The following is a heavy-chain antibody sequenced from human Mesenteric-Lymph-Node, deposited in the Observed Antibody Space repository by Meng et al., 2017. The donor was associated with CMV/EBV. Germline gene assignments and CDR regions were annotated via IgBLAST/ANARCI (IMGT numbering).Heavy chain of an antibody. CDR2: IYYSGIT. CDR3: ARRESCSTTTCYTWFDP. J-gene: IGHJ5*02. D-gene: IGHD2-2*02. V-gene: IGHV4-39*01. CDR1: SISSSSYV. Sequence: SISSSSYVWGWIRQPPGKGLEWIGSIYYSGITYYNPSLKSRVTISVDTSRNQFSLKLSSVTAADTAVYFCARRESCSTTTCYTWFDPWGQGTLVTVSS.